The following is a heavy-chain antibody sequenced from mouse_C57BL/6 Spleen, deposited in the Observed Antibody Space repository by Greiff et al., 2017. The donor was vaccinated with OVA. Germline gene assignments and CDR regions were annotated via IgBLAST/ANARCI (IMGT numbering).Heavy chain of an antibody. J-gene: IGHJ3*01. CDR3: ARLWGSLYDGYYEEAY. Sequence: EVQLQQSGPELVKPGASVKISCKASGYSFTGYYMNWVKQSPEKSLEWIGEINPSTGGTTYNQKFKAKATLTVDKSSSTAYMQLKSLTSEDSAVYYCARLWGSLYDGYYEEAYWGQGTLVTVSA. CDR2: INPSTGGT. CDR1: GYSFTGYY. D-gene: IGHD2-3*01. V-gene: IGHV1-42*01.